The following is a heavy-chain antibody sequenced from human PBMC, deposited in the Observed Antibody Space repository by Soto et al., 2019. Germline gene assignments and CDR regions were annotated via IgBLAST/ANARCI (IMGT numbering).Heavy chain of an antibody. D-gene: IGHD1-20*01. CDR2: FYYSGNT. V-gene: IGHV4-59*12. CDR1: GGSISSYY. CDR3: ARDRRELSITGTVYYYGMDV. Sequence: SETLSLTCIVSGGSISSYYWSWIRQPPGKGLEWIGYFYYSGNTNYNPSLKSRVTISVDTSKNQFSLKLSSVTAADTAVYYCARDRRELSITGTVYYYGMDVWGQGTTVTVSS. J-gene: IGHJ6*02.